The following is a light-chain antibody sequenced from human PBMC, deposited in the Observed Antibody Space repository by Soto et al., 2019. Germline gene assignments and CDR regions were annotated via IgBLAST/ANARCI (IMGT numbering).Light chain of an antibody. Sequence: QSALTQPRSVSGSPGQSVTISCTGTSSDVGGYNYVSWYQQHPGKAPELMIYDVSKRPSGVPDRFSGSKSGNTASLTISGLQAEDEADYSCCSYAGNYTFVFGTGTKVTVL. CDR3: CSYAGNYTFV. J-gene: IGLJ1*01. CDR2: DVS. CDR1: SSDVGGYNY. V-gene: IGLV2-11*01.